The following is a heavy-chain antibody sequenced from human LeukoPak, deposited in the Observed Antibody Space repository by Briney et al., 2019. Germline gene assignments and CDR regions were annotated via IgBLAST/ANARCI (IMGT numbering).Heavy chain of an antibody. D-gene: IGHD3-10*01. CDR1: GGSISSYY. V-gene: IGHV4-4*07. Sequence: SETLSLTCTVSGGSISSYYWSWIRQPAGKGLEWIGRIYTSGSTNYNPSLKSRVTMSVDTSKNQFSLKLSSVTAADTAVHYCARTLWFGELHYFDYWGQGTLVTVSS. J-gene: IGHJ4*02. CDR3: ARTLWFGELHYFDY. CDR2: IYTSGST.